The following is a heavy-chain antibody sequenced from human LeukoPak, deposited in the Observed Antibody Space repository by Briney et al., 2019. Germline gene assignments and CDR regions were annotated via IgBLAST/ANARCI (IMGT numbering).Heavy chain of an antibody. D-gene: IGHD1-7*01. J-gene: IGHJ4*02. CDR3: VRDGGTVRDY. Sequence: GSLRLSCAASGFTFSSYWMHWVRQAPGKGLVWVSRIISDERSTTYADSVKGRFIISRDNAKNRLYLQMHSLRVDETAVYYCVRDGGTVRDYWGKGTLVTVS. V-gene: IGHV3-74*03. CDR2: IISDERST. CDR1: GFTFSSYW.